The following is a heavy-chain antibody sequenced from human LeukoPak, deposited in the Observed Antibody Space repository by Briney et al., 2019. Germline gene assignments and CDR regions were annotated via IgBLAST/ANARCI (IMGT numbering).Heavy chain of an antibody. D-gene: IGHD5-24*01. CDR2: IYYSGST. CDR3: TRGAGGWLQSVGSFDY. CDR1: GGSISSSSYY. J-gene: IGHJ4*02. Sequence: SETLSLTCTVSGGSISSSSYYWGWIRQPPGKGLEWIGSIYYSGSTYYNPSLKSRVTISVDTSKNQFSLKLSSVTAADTAVYYCTRGAGGWLQSVGSFDYWGQGTLVNVSS. V-gene: IGHV4-39*07.